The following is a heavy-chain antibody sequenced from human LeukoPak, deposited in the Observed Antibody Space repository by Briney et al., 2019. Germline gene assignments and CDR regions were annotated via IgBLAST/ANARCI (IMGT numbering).Heavy chain of an antibody. J-gene: IGHJ6*02. CDR1: GFTFSSYG. Sequence: GGSLRLSCAASGFTFSSYGMHWVRQAPGKGLEWVAVIWYDGSNKYYADSVKGRFTISRDNSKNTLYLQMNSLRAEDTAVYYCARDPYYSSSWYDPIGYYYGMDVWGQGTTVTVSS. D-gene: IGHD6-13*01. CDR3: ARDPYYSSSWYDPIGYYYGMDV. CDR2: IWYDGSNK. V-gene: IGHV3-33*01.